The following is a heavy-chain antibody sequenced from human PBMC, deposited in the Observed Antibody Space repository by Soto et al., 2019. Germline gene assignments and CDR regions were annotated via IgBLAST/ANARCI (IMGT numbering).Heavy chain of an antibody. D-gene: IGHD3-10*01. Sequence: EVQLVESGGGLVQHGRSLRLSCAASGFRFEDYAMHWVRQAPGKGLEWVSGIAWNSDIIGYVDSVKGRFTISRDNGKNSLYLEMNSLRPEDTALYYCAKDHYGSAIYGMDVWGQGTTVTVSS. CDR3: AKDHYGSAIYGMDV. CDR1: GFRFEDYA. J-gene: IGHJ6*02. CDR2: IAWNSDII. V-gene: IGHV3-9*01.